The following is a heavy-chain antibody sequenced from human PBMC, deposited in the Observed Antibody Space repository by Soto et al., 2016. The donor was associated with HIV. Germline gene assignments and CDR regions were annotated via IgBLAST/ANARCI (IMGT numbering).Heavy chain of an antibody. Sequence: QVQLQQWGAGLLKPSETLSLTCAVYGGSFSGYQWTWIRQAPGKGLEWIGEVNHSGHTNYSPSLKSRLTISTDTSKNQFSLKVTSVTAADTAVYYCAREGDFLYYFDYWGREPWSPSPQ. CDR1: GGSFSGYQ. D-gene: IGHD3-16*01. V-gene: IGHV4-34*01. CDR3: AREGDFLYYFDY. J-gene: IGHJ4*02. CDR2: VNHSGHT.